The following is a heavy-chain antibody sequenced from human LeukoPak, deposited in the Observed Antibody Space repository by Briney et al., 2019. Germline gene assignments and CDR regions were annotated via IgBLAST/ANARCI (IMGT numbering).Heavy chain of an antibody. J-gene: IGHJ6*03. CDR1: GFTFSSYA. V-gene: IGHV3-23*01. CDR2: ISGSGGST. CDR3: ARASGSTIFGVVRYYMDV. D-gene: IGHD3-3*01. Sequence: GGSLRLSCAASGFTFSSYAMSWVRQAPGRGLEWVSAISGSGGSTYYADSVKGRFTISRDNAKNSLYLQMNSLRAEDTAVYYCARASGSTIFGVVRYYMDVWGKGTTVTVSS.